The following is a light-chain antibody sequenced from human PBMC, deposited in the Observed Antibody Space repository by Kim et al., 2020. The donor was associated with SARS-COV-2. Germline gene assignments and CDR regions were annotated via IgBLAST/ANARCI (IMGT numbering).Light chain of an antibody. J-gene: IGLJ2*01. Sequence: SVSPGQTASITCSGDKLGDKYACWYQQKPGQSPVLGIYQDSKRPSGIPERLSGSNSGNTATLTISGTQAMDEADYYCQAWDSSNVVFGGGTKLTVL. CDR1: KLGDKY. V-gene: IGLV3-1*01. CDR3: QAWDSSNVV. CDR2: QDS.